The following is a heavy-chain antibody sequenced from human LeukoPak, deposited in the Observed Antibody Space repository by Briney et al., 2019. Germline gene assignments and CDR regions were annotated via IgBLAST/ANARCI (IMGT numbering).Heavy chain of an antibody. CDR1: GYTFTGYY. V-gene: IGHV1-2*02. Sequence: ASVKVSCKASGYTFTGYYMHWVRQAPGQGLEWMGWINPNSGGTNYAQKFQGRVTMTRDTSISTAYMELSRLRSDDTAVYYCAKPLYCSSTSCYDAFDIWGQGTMVTVSS. J-gene: IGHJ3*02. CDR3: AKPLYCSSTSCYDAFDI. CDR2: INPNSGGT. D-gene: IGHD2-2*01.